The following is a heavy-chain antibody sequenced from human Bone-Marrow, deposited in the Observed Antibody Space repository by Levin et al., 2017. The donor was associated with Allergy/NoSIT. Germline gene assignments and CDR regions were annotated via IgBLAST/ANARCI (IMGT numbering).Heavy chain of an antibody. D-gene: IGHD2-2*01. V-gene: IGHV4-59*08. CDR3: ARSAHVTVIPAAIFAFDP. CDR2: IHYTGYT. J-gene: IGHJ5*02. CDR1: GGSISSYY. Sequence: SETLSLTCTVSGGSISSYYWSWIRQSPGKRPEWIGYIHYTGYTNYSPSLKSRVTISLDTSKNQFSLKLTSVTAADTAVFSCARSAHVTVIPAAIFAFDPWGQGILVTVSS.